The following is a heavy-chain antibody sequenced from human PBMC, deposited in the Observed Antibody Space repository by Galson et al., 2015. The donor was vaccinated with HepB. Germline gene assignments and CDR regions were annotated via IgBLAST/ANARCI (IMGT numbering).Heavy chain of an antibody. CDR1: GYSFSDYY. CDR3: ARDLDDCSRSSCHILDI. CDR2: INPKSGGT. V-gene: IGHV1-2*02. D-gene: IGHD2-2*01. J-gene: IGHJ6*02. Sequence: SCKASGYSFSDYYIHWVRQAPGQGLQWMGWINPKSGGTNYAQKFQGRVSMTWDTSFTAAYMELRSLKSDDTAVYFCARDLDDCSRSSCHILDIWGQGTTVIVSS.